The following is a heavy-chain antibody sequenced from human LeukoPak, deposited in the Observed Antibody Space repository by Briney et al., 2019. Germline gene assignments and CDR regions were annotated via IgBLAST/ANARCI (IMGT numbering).Heavy chain of an antibody. Sequence: PGGSLRLPCAASGFTFSSYGMSWVRQAPGKGLEWVAFIRSDGSNKYYADSVKGRFTISRDNSKNTLYLQMNSLRAEDTAVYYCAKDRAYGQFLWGNDYWGQGTLVTVSS. CDR2: IRSDGSNK. V-gene: IGHV3-30*02. CDR1: GFTFSSYG. D-gene: IGHD2-21*01. J-gene: IGHJ4*02. CDR3: AKDRAYGQFLWGNDY.